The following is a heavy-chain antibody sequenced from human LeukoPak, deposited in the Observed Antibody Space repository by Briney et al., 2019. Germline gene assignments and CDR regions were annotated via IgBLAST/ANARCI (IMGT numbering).Heavy chain of an antibody. V-gene: IGHV1-69*04. D-gene: IGHD3-22*01. CDR1: GGTFSSYA. Sequence: ASVKVSCKASGGTFSSYAISWVRQAPGQGLEWMGRIIPILGIANYAQKFQGRVTITADKSTSTAYMELSSLRSEDTAVYYCATQYYYDSSGYPFQHWGQGTLVTVSS. J-gene: IGHJ1*01. CDR3: ATQYYYDSSGYPFQH. CDR2: IIPILGIA.